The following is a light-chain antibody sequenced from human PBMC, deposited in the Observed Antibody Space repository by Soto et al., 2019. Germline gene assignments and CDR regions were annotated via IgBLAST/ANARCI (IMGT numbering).Light chain of an antibody. CDR1: RSDVGDYNY. CDR2: DVS. CDR3: SSTSSSTLVV. Sequence: QSVLTQPASVSGSPGQSITISCTGTRSDVGDYNYVSWYQQHPGRAPKLMIYDVSNRPSGVSNRFSGSKSGNTASLTISGLQAEDEADYYCSSTSSSTLVVFGGGTKVTVL. V-gene: IGLV2-14*01. J-gene: IGLJ2*01.